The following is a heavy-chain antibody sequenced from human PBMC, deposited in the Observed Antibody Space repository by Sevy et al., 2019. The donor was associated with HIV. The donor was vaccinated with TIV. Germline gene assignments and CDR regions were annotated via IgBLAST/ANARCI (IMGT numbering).Heavy chain of an antibody. Sequence: GGSLRLSCAASGFTFSSAWMSWVRLAPGKGLEWVGRIKSKTDGGTIDCAAPVKGRFTISREDSKNTLYLQMNSLKTEDTAVYYCITDPGYRGYDEEVINYYYYGMDVWGQGTTVTVSS. CDR2: IKSKTDGGTI. D-gene: IGHD5-12*01. J-gene: IGHJ6*02. CDR1: GFTFSSAW. V-gene: IGHV3-15*01. CDR3: ITDPGYRGYDEEVINYYYYGMDV.